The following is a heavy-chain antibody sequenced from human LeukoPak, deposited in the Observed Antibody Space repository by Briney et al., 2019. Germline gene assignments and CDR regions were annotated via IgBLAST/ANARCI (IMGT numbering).Heavy chain of an antibody. CDR1: GFTFRSFG. J-gene: IGHJ4*02. CDR2: FSGRGGST. V-gene: IGHV3-23*01. Sequence: PGGSLRLSCEASGFTFRSFGMSWVRQAPGKGLEWVSGFSGRGGSTSYADSVKGRFTISRDMSKNTLYLQMNTLRAEDTAIYYCAKEFPGYSFDYWGQGTLVTVSS. D-gene: IGHD5-12*01. CDR3: AKEFPGYSFDY.